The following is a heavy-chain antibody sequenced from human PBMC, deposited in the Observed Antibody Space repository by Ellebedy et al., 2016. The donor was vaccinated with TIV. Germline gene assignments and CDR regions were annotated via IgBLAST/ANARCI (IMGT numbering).Heavy chain of an antibody. CDR3: ARRKGTTVVTNDAFDI. CDR1: GYSFTSCW. V-gene: IGHV5-51*01. J-gene: IGHJ3*02. CDR2: IYPGDSDT. Sequence: GGSLRLSCKGSGYSFTSCWIGWVRQMPGKGLEWMGIIYPGDSDTRYSPSFQGQVTISADKSISTAYLQWSSLKASDTAMYYCARRKGTTVVTNDAFDIWGQGTMVTVSS. D-gene: IGHD4-23*01.